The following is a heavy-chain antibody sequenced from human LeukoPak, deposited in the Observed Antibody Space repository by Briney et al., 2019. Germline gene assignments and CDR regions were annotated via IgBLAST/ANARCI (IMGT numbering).Heavy chain of an antibody. CDR3: ARDKRLVRAFDI. CDR2: IYHSGST. CDR1: GYSISNDYY. Sequence: SETLSLTCTVSGYSISNDYYRCCIRQPPKNLLEFTVIIYHSGSTYYNPSLKSRFTISIDTSKNHLYLKLSPVTTEDTALHFCARDKRLVRAFDIWGQGSMVTVSS. J-gene: IGHJ3*02. D-gene: IGHD6-6*01. V-gene: IGHV4-38-2*02.